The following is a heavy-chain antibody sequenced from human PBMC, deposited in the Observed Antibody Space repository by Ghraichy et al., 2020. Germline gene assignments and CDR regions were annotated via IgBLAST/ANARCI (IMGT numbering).Heavy chain of an antibody. J-gene: IGHJ4*02. CDR1: GDSISNYY. CDR3: AREVTMVRGVTVLYYFDY. D-gene: IGHD3-10*01. V-gene: IGHV4-4*07. Sequence: SQTLSLTCTVSGDSISNYYWSWIRQPAVKGLEWIGRIYISGSTNYNPSLKSRVTMSVDTSKNQFSLKLSSVTAADTAVYYCAREVTMVRGVTVLYYFDYWGQGTLVTVSS. CDR2: IYISGST.